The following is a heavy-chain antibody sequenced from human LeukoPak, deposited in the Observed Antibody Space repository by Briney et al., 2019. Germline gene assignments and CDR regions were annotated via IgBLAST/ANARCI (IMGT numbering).Heavy chain of an antibody. V-gene: IGHV3-53*01. CDR1: GFTVSSNY. Sequence: QAGGSLRLSCAASGFTVSSNYMSWVRQAPGKGLEWVSVIYSGGSTYYADSVKGRFTISRDNSKNTLYLQMNSLRAEDTAVYYCARGTGITIFGNYYYMDVWGKGTTVTVSS. D-gene: IGHD3-3*01. CDR2: IYSGGST. J-gene: IGHJ6*03. CDR3: ARGTGITIFGNYYYMDV.